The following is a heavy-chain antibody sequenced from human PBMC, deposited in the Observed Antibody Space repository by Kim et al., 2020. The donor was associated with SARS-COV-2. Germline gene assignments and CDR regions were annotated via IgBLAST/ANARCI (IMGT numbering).Heavy chain of an antibody. Sequence: SETLSLTCTGSGGSISSYYWSWIRQPPGKGLEWIGYIYYSGSTNYNPSLKSRVTISVDTSKNQFSLKLSSVTAADTAVYYCASSGYDYYFDYWGQGTLVTVSS. V-gene: IGHV4-59*08. D-gene: IGHD5-12*01. CDR2: IYYSGST. CDR1: GGSISSYY. CDR3: ASSGYDYYFDY. J-gene: IGHJ4*02.